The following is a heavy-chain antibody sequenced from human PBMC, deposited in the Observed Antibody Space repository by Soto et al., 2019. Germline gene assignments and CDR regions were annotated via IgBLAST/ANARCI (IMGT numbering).Heavy chain of an antibody. D-gene: IGHD5-18*01. V-gene: IGHV3-23*01. J-gene: IGHJ4*02. CDR1: GITFNNYA. Sequence: EVQLLESGGGLVQPGGSLRLSCAASGITFNNYALNWVRQAPGKGLEWVSGISGSGTGTYYADFVKGRFTISRDNSKSTVYLHMNSLRADDTAIYYCAKEGGGGAAMVTSYFDYWGQGTLVTVSS. CDR2: ISGSGTGT. CDR3: AKEGGGGAAMVTSYFDY.